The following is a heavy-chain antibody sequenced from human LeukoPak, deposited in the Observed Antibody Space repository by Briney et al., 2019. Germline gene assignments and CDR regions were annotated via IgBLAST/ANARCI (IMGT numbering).Heavy chain of an antibody. CDR2: INHSGST. CDR1: GGSFSPYY. D-gene: IGHD2-15*01. J-gene: IGHJ3*02. Sequence: SETLTLTCAVYGGSFSPYYWSWIRQPPGKGLEWIGEINHSGSTNYNPSFKSRVTISVDTSKNQFSLRLSSVTAADTAVYYCARPDGGYCSGGRCYGSGDAFEIWGQGTMVTVSS. CDR3: ARPDGGYCSGGRCYGSGDAFEI. V-gene: IGHV4-34*01.